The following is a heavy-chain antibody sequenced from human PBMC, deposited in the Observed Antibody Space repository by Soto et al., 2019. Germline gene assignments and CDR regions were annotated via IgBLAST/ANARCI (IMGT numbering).Heavy chain of an antibody. CDR3: AREGRDGYRGGMDV. J-gene: IGHJ6*02. V-gene: IGHV3-33*01. Sequence: QVQLVESGGGVVQPGRSLRLSCAASGFTFSSYGMHWVRQAPGKGLEWVAVIWYDGSNKYYADSVKGRFTISRDNSKNTVYLQMNSLRAEDTAVYYCAREGRDGYRGGMDVWGQGTTVTVSS. D-gene: IGHD5-12*01. CDR1: GFTFSSYG. CDR2: IWYDGSNK.